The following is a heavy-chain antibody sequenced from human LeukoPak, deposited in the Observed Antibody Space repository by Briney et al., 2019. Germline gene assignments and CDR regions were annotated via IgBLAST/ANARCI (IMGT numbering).Heavy chain of an antibody. V-gene: IGHV3-33*01. CDR1: GFTFSSYG. Sequence: KSGGSLRLSCGASGFTFSSYGMHWVRQAPGKGLEWVSIIWYDGSNKYYADSVKGRFTISRDDSKNTVYLQMNSLRVEDTAVYYCVAASGYSYFEHWGQGTLVIVSS. D-gene: IGHD6-13*01. CDR3: VAASGYSYFEH. J-gene: IGHJ1*01. CDR2: IWYDGSNK.